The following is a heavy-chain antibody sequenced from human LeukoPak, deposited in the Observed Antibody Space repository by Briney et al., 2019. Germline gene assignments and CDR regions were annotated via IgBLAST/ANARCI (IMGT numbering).Heavy chain of an antibody. CDR3: ATAYDILTGRAPTHFDY. CDR1: GGTFSSYA. V-gene: IGHV1-24*01. CDR2: FDPEDGET. Sequence: GASVKVSCKASGGTFSSYAISWVRQAPGQGLEWMGGFDPEDGETIYAQKFQGRVTMTEDTSTDTAYMELSSLRSEDTAVYYCATAYDILTGRAPTHFDYWGQGTLVTVSS. J-gene: IGHJ4*02. D-gene: IGHD3-9*01.